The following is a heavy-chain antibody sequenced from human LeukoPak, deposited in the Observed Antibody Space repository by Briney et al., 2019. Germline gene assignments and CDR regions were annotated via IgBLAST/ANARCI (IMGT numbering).Heavy chain of an antibody. CDR1: GGSFSGYY. CDR3: ARLLWFGELYLDY. J-gene: IGHJ4*02. CDR2: INHSGST. V-gene: IGHV4-34*01. Sequence: SETLSLTCAVYGGSFSGYYWSWIRQPPGKGLEWIGEINHSGSTNYNPSLKSRVTISVDTSKNQFSLKLSSVTAADTAVYYCARLLWFGELYLDYWGQGTLVTVSS. D-gene: IGHD3-10*01.